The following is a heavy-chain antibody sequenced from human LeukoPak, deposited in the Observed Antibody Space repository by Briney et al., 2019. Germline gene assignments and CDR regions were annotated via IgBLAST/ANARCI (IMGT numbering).Heavy chain of an antibody. V-gene: IGHV1-8*02. Sequence: GASVKVSCKASGGTFSSYAISWVRQAPGQGLEWMGWMNPNSGNTGYAQKFQGRVTMTRNTSISTAYMELSSLRSEDTAVYYCARTRIAVAGPDAFDIWGQGTMVTVSS. CDR3: ARTRIAVAGPDAFDI. CDR1: GGTFSSYA. D-gene: IGHD6-19*01. CDR2: MNPNSGNT. J-gene: IGHJ3*02.